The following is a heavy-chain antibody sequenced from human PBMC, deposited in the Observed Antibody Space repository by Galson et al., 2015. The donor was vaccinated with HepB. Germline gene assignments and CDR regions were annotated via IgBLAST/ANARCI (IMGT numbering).Heavy chain of an antibody. J-gene: IGHJ4*02. Sequence: SLRLSCAVSGFTFRNYAMHWVRQAPGRGLEWVAIISYDGSEKFYVDSVKGRFTISRDNSKNTLFLQMNSLRAEDTALYYCARGGGYYYFDYWGQGTRVTVSS. CDR1: GFTFRNYA. D-gene: IGHD3-22*01. CDR3: ARGGGYYYFDY. CDR2: ISYDGSEK. V-gene: IGHV3-30*04.